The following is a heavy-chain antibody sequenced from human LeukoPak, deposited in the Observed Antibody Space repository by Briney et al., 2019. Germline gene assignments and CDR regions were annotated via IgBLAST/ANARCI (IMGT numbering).Heavy chain of an antibody. V-gene: IGHV1-18*01. CDR1: GYTFTTDG. J-gene: IGHJ6*03. CDR3: ARVSYSSSWDSRDYYYMDV. D-gene: IGHD6-13*01. Sequence: GASVKVSCKTSGYTFTTDGISWVRQAPGQGLEWMGWISAHNGNTNYAQKLQGRVTMTTDTSTSTAYMELRSLRSDDTAVYYCARVSYSSSWDSRDYYYMDVWGEGTTVTVSS. CDR2: ISAHNGNT.